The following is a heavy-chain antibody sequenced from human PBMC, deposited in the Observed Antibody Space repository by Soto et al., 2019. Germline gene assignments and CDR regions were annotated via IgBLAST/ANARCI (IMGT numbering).Heavy chain of an antibody. D-gene: IGHD3-22*01. CDR1: GFNFGVFG. CDR3: AADSGYTYYYYGMDV. V-gene: IGHV3-30*03. J-gene: IGHJ6*02. CDR2: ISYDGSNK. Sequence: GGSLRLSCAASGFNFGVFGMHWVRQAPGKGLEWVAVISYDGSNKYYADSVKGRFTISRDNSKNTLYLQMNSLRAEDTAVYYCAADSGYTYYYYGMDVWGQGTTVTVSS.